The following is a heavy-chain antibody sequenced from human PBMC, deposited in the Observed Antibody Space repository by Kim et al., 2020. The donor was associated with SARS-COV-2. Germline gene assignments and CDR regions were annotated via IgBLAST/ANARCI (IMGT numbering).Heavy chain of an antibody. D-gene: IGHD6-13*01. CDR3: AKDIAAAGTDDAFDI. J-gene: IGHJ3*02. CDR1: GFTFDDYA. CDR2: ISWNSGSI. Sequence: GGSLRLSCAASGFTFDDYAMHWVRQAPGKGLEWVSGISWNSGSIGYADSVKGRFTISRDDAKNSLYLQMNSLRAEDTALYYCAKDIAAAGTDDAFDIWGQGTMVTVSS. V-gene: IGHV3-9*01.